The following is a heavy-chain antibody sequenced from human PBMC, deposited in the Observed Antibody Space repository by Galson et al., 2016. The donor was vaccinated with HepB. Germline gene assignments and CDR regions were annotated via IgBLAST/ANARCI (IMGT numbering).Heavy chain of an antibody. J-gene: IGHJ4*02. D-gene: IGHD3-10*01. Sequence: SLRLSCAASGFSVSDEYVSWVRRAPGKGLEWVSIIYSGGRIYYADSVKGRFTISRDSSKNTLNLQMSSLRADDTAVYYCARLTGGDFFDSWGQGTLVTVSS. CDR1: GFSVSDEY. V-gene: IGHV3-53*01. CDR3: ARLTGGDFFDS. CDR2: IYSGGRI.